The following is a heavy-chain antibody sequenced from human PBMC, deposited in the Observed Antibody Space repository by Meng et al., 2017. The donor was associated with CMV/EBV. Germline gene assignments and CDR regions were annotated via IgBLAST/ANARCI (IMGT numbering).Heavy chain of an antibody. D-gene: IGHD2-2*01. CDR3: ARGGGFCSVAGCYGIDY. Sequence: GGSLRLSCAASGFPFSPYTIHWVRQAPGKGLEWVALISSDGSNKDYADSVKGRFTISRDNSKNTLSLQMNSLRTEDTAVYYCARGGGFCSVAGCYGIDYWGQGTVVTVS. J-gene: IGHJ4*02. V-gene: IGHV3-30-3*01. CDR1: GFPFSPYT. CDR2: ISSDGSNK.